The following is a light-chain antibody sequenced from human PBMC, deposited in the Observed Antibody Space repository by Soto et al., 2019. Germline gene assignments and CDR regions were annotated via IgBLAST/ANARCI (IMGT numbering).Light chain of an antibody. J-gene: IGKJ2*01. CDR1: HSVSSSY. V-gene: IGKV3-20*01. CDR3: QQYGGSPPYT. CDR2: GAS. Sequence: EIVLTQSPGTLSLSPGERATLSCRASHSVSSSYLAWYQHKPGQAPRLLSYGASSRATGIPDRFSGSGSGTDFTLTISRLEPEDFAVYSCQQYGGSPPYTFGQGTKLEIK.